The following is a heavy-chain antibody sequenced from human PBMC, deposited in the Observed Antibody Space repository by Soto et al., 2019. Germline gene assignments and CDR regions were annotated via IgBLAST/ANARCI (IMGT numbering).Heavy chain of an antibody. V-gene: IGHV3-33*01. CDR1: GFTFSSYG. Sequence: HPGGSPMFSCAASGFTFSSYGVHGVRQAPGKGLEWVAVIWYDGSNKYYADSVKGRFTISRDNSKNTLYLQMNRLRAEDTAVYYCTRDDSLTGYPHDAGPHWGQGTLVTVSS. D-gene: IGHD3-22*01. CDR2: IWYDGSNK. CDR3: TRDDSLTGYPHDAGPH. J-gene: IGHJ4*02.